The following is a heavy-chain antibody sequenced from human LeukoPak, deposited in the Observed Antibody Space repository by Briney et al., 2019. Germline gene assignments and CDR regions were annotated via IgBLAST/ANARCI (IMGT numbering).Heavy chain of an antibody. D-gene: IGHD3-9*01. V-gene: IGHV3-21*01. J-gene: IGHJ4*02. Sequence: ALLRTCCAACGITINNFNNNLRHQAPREGEGLVSINHSGGDYIYYADSVKGRFTTSRDNAKNSLSLQLNSLRVEDTAVYYCARGHYDVLAASYKWTPDYWGQGTLVTVSS. CDR2: NHSGGDYI. CDR3: ARGHYDVLAASYKWTPDY. CDR1: GITINNFN.